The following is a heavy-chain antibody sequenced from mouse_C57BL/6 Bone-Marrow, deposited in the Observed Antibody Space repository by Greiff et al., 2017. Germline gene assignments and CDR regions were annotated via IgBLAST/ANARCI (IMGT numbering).Heavy chain of an antibody. J-gene: IGHJ2*01. CDR2: ISSGGSYT. Sequence: EVHLVESGGDLVKPGGSLKLSCAASGFTFSSYGMSWVRQTPDKRLEWVATISSGGSYTYYPDSVKGRFTISRDNAKNTLYLQMSSLKSEDTAMYYCARQFIAAVVATSDYFDDWGQGTTLTASS. CDR3: ARQFIAAVVATSDYFDD. V-gene: IGHV5-6*01. D-gene: IGHD1-1*01. CDR1: GFTFSSYG.